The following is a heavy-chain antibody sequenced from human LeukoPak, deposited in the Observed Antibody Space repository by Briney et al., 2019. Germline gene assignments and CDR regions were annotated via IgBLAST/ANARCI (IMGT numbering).Heavy chain of an antibody. J-gene: IGHJ4*02. V-gene: IGHV3-30*18. D-gene: IGHD3-16*02. CDR2: ISYDGNNK. CDR3: AKDNVWGSYRYSHFDY. CDR1: GFTFSRYA. Sequence: GGSLRLSCAASGFTFSRYAMHWVRQAPGKGLEWVAVISYDGNNKYYADSVQGRFTISRDNSKNTLYLQMNSLRAEDTAMYFCAKDNVWGSYRYSHFDYWGQGTLVTVSS.